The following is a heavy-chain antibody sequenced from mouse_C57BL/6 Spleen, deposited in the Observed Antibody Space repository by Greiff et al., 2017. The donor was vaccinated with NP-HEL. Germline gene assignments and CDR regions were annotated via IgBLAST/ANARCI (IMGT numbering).Heavy chain of an antibody. CDR2: IDPSDSYT. D-gene: IGHD1-1*01. J-gene: IGHJ4*01. V-gene: IGHV1-69*01. Sequence: VKLQQPGAELVMPGASVKLSCKASGYTFTSYWMHWVKQRPGQGLEWIGEIDPSDSYTNYNQKFKGKSTLTVDKSSSTAYMQLSSLTSEDSAVYYCARGENITTVVATDYAMDYWGQGTSVTVSS. CDR1: GYTFTSYW. CDR3: ARGENITTVVATDYAMDY.